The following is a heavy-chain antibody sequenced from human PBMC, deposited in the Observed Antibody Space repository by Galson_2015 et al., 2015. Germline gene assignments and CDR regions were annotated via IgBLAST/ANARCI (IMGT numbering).Heavy chain of an antibody. CDR2: ISPETGAT. CDR1: GYTFIDHY. Sequence: SVKVSCKASGYTFIDHYMHWVRQAPGQGLEWMGRISPETGATNYAQTFQGRVTMTRDTSISTVYLDLSTLTSDDSAVYFCARDYCSGGSCYLSDYWGQETLVTVSS. V-gene: IGHV1-2*06. J-gene: IGHJ4*02. CDR3: ARDYCSGGSCYLSDY. D-gene: IGHD2-15*01.